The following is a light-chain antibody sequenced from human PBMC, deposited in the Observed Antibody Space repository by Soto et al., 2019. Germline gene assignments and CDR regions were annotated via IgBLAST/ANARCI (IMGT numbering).Light chain of an antibody. Sequence: EIVLTQSPGTLSLSPGERATLSCRASQSVSSSYLAWYQQRPGQAPRRLIYGASSRATGIPDRFSGSGSGTDFSLTLTRLEPEEFAVYYCQQYGSSPWTFGQGTKVEIK. CDR2: GAS. V-gene: IGKV3-20*01. J-gene: IGKJ1*01. CDR1: QSVSSSY. CDR3: QQYGSSPWT.